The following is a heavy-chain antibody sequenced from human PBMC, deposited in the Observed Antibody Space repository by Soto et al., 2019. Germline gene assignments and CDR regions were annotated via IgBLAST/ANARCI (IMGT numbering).Heavy chain of an antibody. V-gene: IGHV2-70*20. CDR2: INWEDDK. CDR3: VRGEVPSTMVMFFDY. CDR1: GFSLTTLGMS. J-gene: IGHJ4*02. Sequence: SGPTLVNPTQTLTLTCSFSGFSLTTLGMSVSWVRQPPGKTLEWLALINWEDDKYYRPSLETRLTISKDTSTNRVLLAMTKLDPADTATYYCVRGEVPSTMVMFFDYWGQGALVTVSS. D-gene: IGHD3-10*01.